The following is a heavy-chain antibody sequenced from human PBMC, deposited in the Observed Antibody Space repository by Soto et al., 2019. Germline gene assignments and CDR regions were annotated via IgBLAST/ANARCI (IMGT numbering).Heavy chain of an antibody. Sequence: GGSLRLSCAASGFTFSSYSMKWVRQAPGKGLEWVSYISSSSSTIYYADSVKGRFTISRDNAKNSLYLQMNSLRDEDTAVYYCATLFGSSSWSHYYYYGMDVWGQGTTVTVSS. D-gene: IGHD6-13*01. CDR1: GFTFSSYS. J-gene: IGHJ6*02. V-gene: IGHV3-48*02. CDR3: ATLFGSSSWSHYYYYGMDV. CDR2: ISSSSSTI.